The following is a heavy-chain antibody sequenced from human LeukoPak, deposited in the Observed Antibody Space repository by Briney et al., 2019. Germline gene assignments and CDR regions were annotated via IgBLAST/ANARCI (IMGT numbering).Heavy chain of an antibody. CDR1: GGSFSGYY. CDR3: ARVKPRYYYGSGNYYYYYYGMDV. Sequence: SETLSLTCAVYGGSFSGYYWSWIRQPPGKGLEWIGEINHSGSTNYNPSLKSRVPISVDTSKNQFSLKLSSVTAADTAVYYCARVKPRYYYGSGNYYYYYYGMDVWGQGTTVTVSS. CDR2: INHSGST. J-gene: IGHJ6*02. V-gene: IGHV4-34*01. D-gene: IGHD3-10*01.